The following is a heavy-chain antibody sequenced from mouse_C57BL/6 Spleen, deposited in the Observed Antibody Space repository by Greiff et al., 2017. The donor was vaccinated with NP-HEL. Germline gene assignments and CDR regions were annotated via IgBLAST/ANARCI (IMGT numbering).Heavy chain of an antibody. J-gene: IGHJ2*01. CDR2: IDPSDSET. CDR1: GYTFTSYW. CDR3: ARGGYYSLDY. D-gene: IGHD2-12*01. V-gene: IGHV1-52*01. Sequence: QVQLQQPGAELVRPGSSVKLSCKASGYTFTSYWMHWVKQRPIQGLEWIGNIDPSDSETHYNQKFKDKATLTVDKSSSTAYMQLSSLTSEDSAVYYCARGGYYSLDYWGQGTTLTVSS.